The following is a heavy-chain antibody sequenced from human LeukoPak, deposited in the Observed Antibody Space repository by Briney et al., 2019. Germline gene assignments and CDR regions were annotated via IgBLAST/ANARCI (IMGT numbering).Heavy chain of an antibody. Sequence: PGGSLRLSCAASGFTFNNYWMSWVRQAPGKGLEWVANIKQDGSEKYYVDSVKGRFTISRDNAKNSLYLQMNSLRAEDTAVYYCAREAKQQLSDYWGQGTLVTVSS. J-gene: IGHJ4*02. CDR1: GFTFNNYW. CDR3: AREAKQQLSDY. V-gene: IGHV3-7*01. D-gene: IGHD6-13*01. CDR2: IKQDGSEK.